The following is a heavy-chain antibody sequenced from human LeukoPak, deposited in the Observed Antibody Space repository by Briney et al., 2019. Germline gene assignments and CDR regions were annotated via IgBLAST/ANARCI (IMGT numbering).Heavy chain of an antibody. CDR2: IYHSGST. V-gene: IGHV4-38-2*02. CDR3: ARHRTIYYDNSGYWV. J-gene: IGHJ4*02. CDR1: GYSISSAYY. D-gene: IGHD3-22*01. Sequence: SETLSLTCTVSGYSISSAYYWGWIRQPPGKGLEWIGTIYHSGSTYYTPSLKSRVTISVDTSKNQFSLKLSSVTAADTAVYYCARHRTIYYDNSGYWVWGQGTLVTVSS.